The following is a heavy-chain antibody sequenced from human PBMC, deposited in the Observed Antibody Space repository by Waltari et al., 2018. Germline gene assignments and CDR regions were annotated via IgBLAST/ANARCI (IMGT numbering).Heavy chain of an antibody. D-gene: IGHD3-10*01. Sequence: QVQLVESGGGVVQPGRSLRLSCAASGFPFSSYGMHWVRQAPGKGLEWVAVIWYDGSNKYYADSVKGRFTISRDNSKNTLYLQMNSLRAEDTAMYYCAKEDSYGSGSYYNYWGQGTLVTVSS. V-gene: IGHV3-30*18. CDR3: AKEDSYGSGSYYNY. CDR2: IWYDGSNK. J-gene: IGHJ4*02. CDR1: GFPFSSYG.